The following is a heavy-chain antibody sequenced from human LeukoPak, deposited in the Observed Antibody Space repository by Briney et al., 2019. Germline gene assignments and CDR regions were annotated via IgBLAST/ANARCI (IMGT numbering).Heavy chain of an antibody. V-gene: IGHV4-34*01. Sequence: XSXXXXXPGXGLEWIGXINHSGSTNYNPSLKSRVTISVDTSKNQFSLKLSSVTAADTAVYYCAALPGGYSYGPNDAFDIWGQGTMVTVSS. CDR3: AALPGGYSYGPNDAFDI. D-gene: IGHD5-18*01. J-gene: IGHJ3*02. CDR2: INHSGST.